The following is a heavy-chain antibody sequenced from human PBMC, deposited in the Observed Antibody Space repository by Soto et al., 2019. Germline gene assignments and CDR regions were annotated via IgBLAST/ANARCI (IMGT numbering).Heavy chain of an antibody. J-gene: IGHJ6*02. D-gene: IGHD3-9*01. CDR2: IDPSDSYT. Sequence: PGEPLKISCKGSGYSFTSYWISWVRQMPGKGLEWMGRIDPSDSYTNYSPSFQGHVTISADKSISTAYLQWSSLKASDTAMYYCARLIGDILTGYTYYGMDVWGQGTTVTVSS. CDR1: GYSFTSYW. CDR3: ARLIGDILTGYTYYGMDV. V-gene: IGHV5-10-1*01.